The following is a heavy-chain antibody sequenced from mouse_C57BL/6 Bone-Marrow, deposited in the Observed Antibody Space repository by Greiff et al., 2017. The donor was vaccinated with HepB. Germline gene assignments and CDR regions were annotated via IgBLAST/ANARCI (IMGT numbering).Heavy chain of an antibody. Sequence: QVQLQQSGAELARPGASVKLSCKASGYTFTSYGISWVKQRTGQGLEWIGEIYPRSGNTYYNEKFKGKATLTADKSSSTAYMELRSLTSEDSAVYFCASCTTVVADYFDYWGQGTTLTVSS. V-gene: IGHV1-81*01. J-gene: IGHJ2*01. CDR1: GYTFTSYG. CDR2: IYPRSGNT. CDR3: ASCTTVVADYFDY. D-gene: IGHD1-1*01.